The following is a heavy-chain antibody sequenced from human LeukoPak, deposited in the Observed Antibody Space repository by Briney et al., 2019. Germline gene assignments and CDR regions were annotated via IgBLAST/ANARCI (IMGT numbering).Heavy chain of an antibody. V-gene: IGHV4-38-2*01. CDR2: IYHSGTT. J-gene: IGHJ4*02. CDR1: GYSISSGYY. CDR3: ARRSSGYDFLDY. D-gene: IGHD3-22*01. Sequence: SETLSLTCAVSGYSISSGYYWSWIRQPPGKGLEWIGSIYHSGTTYYNPSLKSRVTMSVDTSRNQFSLKLSSVIAADTAVYYCARRSSGYDFLDYRGQGTLVTVSS.